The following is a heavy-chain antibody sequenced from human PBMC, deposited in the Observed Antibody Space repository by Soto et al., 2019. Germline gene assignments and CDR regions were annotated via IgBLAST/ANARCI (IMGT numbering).Heavy chain of an antibody. Sequence: QVQLVQSGAEVKKPGASVKVSCEASGYTFNTYGISWVRQAPGQGLELMGWISVYNGNTNYAQKFQGRVTLTTDKSTSTAYMELRSLRADDTAVYYCARAYFDGSETYYDNRFDPWGQGTLVTVSS. CDR2: ISVYNGNT. CDR1: GYTFNTYG. V-gene: IGHV1-18*01. CDR3: ARAYFDGSETYYDNRFDP. J-gene: IGHJ5*02. D-gene: IGHD3-10*01.